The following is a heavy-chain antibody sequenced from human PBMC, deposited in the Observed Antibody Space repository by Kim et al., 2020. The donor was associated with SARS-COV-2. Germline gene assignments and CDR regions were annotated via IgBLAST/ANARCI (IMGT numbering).Heavy chain of an antibody. J-gene: IGHJ6*02. Sequence: YAQGFTGRFVLSLDTSVSTAYLQISSLKAEDTAVYYCARESLSHISVMDVWGQGTTVTVSS. CDR3: ARESLSHISVMDV. V-gene: IGHV7-4-1*02. D-gene: IGHD2-21*01.